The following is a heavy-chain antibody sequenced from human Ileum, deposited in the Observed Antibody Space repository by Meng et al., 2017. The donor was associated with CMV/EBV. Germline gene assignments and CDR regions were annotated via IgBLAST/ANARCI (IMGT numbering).Heavy chain of an antibody. J-gene: IGHJ4*02. CDR3: ARDPGVDF. CDR2: ISYDATNQ. D-gene: IGHD3-3*01. Sequence: SLILSCVASGFTFNNFPIHWVRQAPGKGLEWVAVISYDATNQHYAESVKGRFTISRDNSKSTLYLQMNSLRAEDTAVYYCARDPGVDFWGQGTLVTVSS. CDR1: GFTFNNFP. V-gene: IGHV3-30*04.